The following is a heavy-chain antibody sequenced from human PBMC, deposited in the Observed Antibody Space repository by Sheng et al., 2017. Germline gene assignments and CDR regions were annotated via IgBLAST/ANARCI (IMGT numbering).Heavy chain of an antibody. Sequence: QVQLQESGPGLVKPSETLSLTCTVSGGSISSYYWSWIRQPPGKGLEWIGYIYYSGSTNYNPSLKSRVTISVDTSKNQFSLKLSSVTAADTAVYYCARVPVDFWSGYYTQYGMDVWGQGTTVTVSS. CDR3: ARVPVDFWSGYYTQYGMDV. CDR2: IYYSGST. J-gene: IGHJ6*02. D-gene: IGHD3-3*01. CDR1: GGSISSYY. V-gene: IGHV4-59*01.